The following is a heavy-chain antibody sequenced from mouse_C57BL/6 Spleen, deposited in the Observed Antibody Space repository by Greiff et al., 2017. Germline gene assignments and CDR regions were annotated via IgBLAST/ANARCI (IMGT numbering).Heavy chain of an antibody. D-gene: IGHD2-3*01. Sequence: VQLQQSGAELVKPGASVKISCKASGYAFSSYWMNWVKQRPGKGLEWIGQIYPGDGDTNYNGKFKGKATLTADKSSSTAYMQLSSLTAEDSAVYFCARGLLPYAMDYWGHGTSVTVSS. CDR2: IYPGDGDT. J-gene: IGHJ4*01. CDR3: ARGLLPYAMDY. V-gene: IGHV1-80*01. CDR1: GYAFSSYW.